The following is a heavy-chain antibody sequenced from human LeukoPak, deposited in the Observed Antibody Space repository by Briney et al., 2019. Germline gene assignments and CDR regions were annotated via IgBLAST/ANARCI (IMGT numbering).Heavy chain of an antibody. CDR2: INHSGST. J-gene: IGHJ5*02. V-gene: IGHV4-34*01. D-gene: IGHD2-2*03. CDR3: ARAGYCSSTSCYQRGNWFDP. CDR1: GGSFSGYY. Sequence: PSETLSLTCAVYGGSFSGYYWSWIRQPPGKGLEWIGEINHSGSTNYNPSLKSRVTISVDTSKNQFSLKLSSVTAADTAVYYCARAGYCSSTSCYQRGNWFDPWGQGTLVTVSS.